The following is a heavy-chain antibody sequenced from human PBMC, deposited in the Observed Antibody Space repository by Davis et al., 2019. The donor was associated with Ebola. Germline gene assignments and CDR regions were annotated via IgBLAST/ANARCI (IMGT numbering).Heavy chain of an antibody. Sequence: GGSLRLSCAASGFTVSSNYMSWVRQAPGKGLEWVSVIYSGGSTYYADSVKGRFTISRDNSKNTLYLQMNSLRAEDTAVYYCATVAANDWYFDLWGRGTLVTVSS. V-gene: IGHV3-53*01. CDR1: GFTVSSNY. CDR3: ATVAANDWYFDL. D-gene: IGHD6-19*01. CDR2: IYSGGST. J-gene: IGHJ2*01.